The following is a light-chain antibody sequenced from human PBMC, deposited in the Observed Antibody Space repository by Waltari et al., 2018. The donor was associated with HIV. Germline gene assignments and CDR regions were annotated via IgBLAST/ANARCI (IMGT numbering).Light chain of an antibody. CDR2: DAT. CDR3: QSYFSGRGGGTCV. J-gene: IGLJ3*02. Sequence: QSVLTQPPSLSGAPGQRVTISCTGDNSNIGAGQGVHWYQYLPETGPKLIIFDATSRPPAVPARYSGFRSGNSGSLAMIDLAAEDEAIYYCQSYFSGRGGGTCVFGGGTTVTVL. V-gene: IGLV1-40*01. CDR1: NSNIGAGQG.